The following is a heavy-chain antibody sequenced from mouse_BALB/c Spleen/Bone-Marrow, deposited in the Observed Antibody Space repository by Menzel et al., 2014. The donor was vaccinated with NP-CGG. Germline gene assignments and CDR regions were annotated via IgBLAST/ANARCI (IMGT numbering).Heavy chain of an antibody. CDR1: GFTFSSFG. CDR2: ISGGSSII. CDR3: ARKDYFGYAAMDY. J-gene: IGHJ4*01. D-gene: IGHD1-2*01. Sequence: EVQLVESGGGLVQPGGSRKLSCAASGFTFSSFGMHWVRQAPEKGLEWVAYISGGSSIIYYADTVKGRFTISRDSPKNTLFLQMTSLRSEDTAIYYCARKDYFGYAAMDYWGQGTSVTVSS. V-gene: IGHV5-17*02.